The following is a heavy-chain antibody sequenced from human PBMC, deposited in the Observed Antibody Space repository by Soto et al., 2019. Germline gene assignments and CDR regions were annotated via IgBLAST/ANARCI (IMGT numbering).Heavy chain of an antibody. CDR2: IYYTGSA. CDR1: GDSINNGGYY. CDR3: ARDQEVNYADYGGSDYYYGLDV. J-gene: IGHJ6*02. V-gene: IGHV4-31*03. Sequence: SETLSLTCTVSGDSINNGGYYWTWIRQHPEKGLEWIGYIYYTGSAYYNPSLKSRVIISVDTSKNQFSLRLSSVTAADTAVYYCARDQEVNYADYGGSDYYYGLDVWGQGTTVTVSS. D-gene: IGHD4-17*01.